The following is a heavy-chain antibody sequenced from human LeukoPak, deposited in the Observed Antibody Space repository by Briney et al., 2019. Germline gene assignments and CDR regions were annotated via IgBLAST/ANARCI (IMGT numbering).Heavy chain of an antibody. CDR1: GFTVSSNY. CDR3: AREGPSYYDSSGYYYSSGDAFDI. CDR2: IYSGGST. Sequence: GGSLRLSCAASGFTVSSNYMSWVRQAPGKGLEWVSAIYSGGSTYYADSVKGRFTISRDNSKNTLYLQMNSLRAEDTAVYYCAREGPSYYDSSGYYYSSGDAFDIWGQGTMVTVSS. V-gene: IGHV3-53*01. D-gene: IGHD3-22*01. J-gene: IGHJ3*02.